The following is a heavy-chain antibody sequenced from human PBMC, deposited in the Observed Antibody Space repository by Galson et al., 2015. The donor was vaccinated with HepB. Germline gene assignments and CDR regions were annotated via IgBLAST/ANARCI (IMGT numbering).Heavy chain of an antibody. CDR1: GYTFTGYY. D-gene: IGHD3-16*01. Sequence: SVKVSRKASGYTFTGYYMHWVRQAPGQGLEWMGWTNPNSGGTNYAQKFQGRVTMTRDTSISTAYMELSRLRSDDTAVYYCARVPEDDYGFDLWGRGTLVTVSS. CDR2: TNPNSGGT. CDR3: ARVPEDDYGFDL. V-gene: IGHV1-2*02. J-gene: IGHJ2*01.